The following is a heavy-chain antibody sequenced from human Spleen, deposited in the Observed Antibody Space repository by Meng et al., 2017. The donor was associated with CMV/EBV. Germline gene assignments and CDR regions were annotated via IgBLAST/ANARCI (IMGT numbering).Heavy chain of an antibody. J-gene: IGHJ4*02. CDR3: ARGRTGSFGVVIPYYFDY. V-gene: IGHV3-21*04. CDR2: ISSSSSYK. Sequence: GGSLRLSCAASGFLFSSYRMNWVRQTPGKGLEWVSSISSSSSYKYFADSVRGRFTISRDNSKNTLYLQMNSLRAEDTAVYYCARGRTGSFGVVIPYYFDYWGQGTLVTVSS. D-gene: IGHD3-3*01. CDR1: GFLFSSYR.